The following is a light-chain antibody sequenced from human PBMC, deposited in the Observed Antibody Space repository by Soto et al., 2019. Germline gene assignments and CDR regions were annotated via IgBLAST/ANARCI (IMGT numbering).Light chain of an antibody. J-gene: IGKJ1*01. CDR2: GAS. V-gene: IGKV3-15*01. CDR1: QSVSSN. CDR3: HQYNNWPRT. Sequence: EIVMTQSPATLSVSPGERATLSCRASQSVSSNLAWYQQKPGRAPRLLIYGASTRATGIPARFGGSGSGTEFTLTISRLESEDFAVYHCHQYNNWPRTFGQGTKVDIK.